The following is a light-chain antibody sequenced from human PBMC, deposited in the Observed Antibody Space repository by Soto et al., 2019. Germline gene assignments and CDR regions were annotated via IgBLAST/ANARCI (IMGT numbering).Light chain of an antibody. V-gene: IGKV2-24*01. CDR1: QGLVHNDGNTY. J-gene: IGKJ1*01. CDR3: MQATQSSWT. CDR2: KVS. Sequence: DAVLIQSPVSLPVTLGQAASISFRSSQGLVHNDGNTYLSWFQQRPGQPPRLLIYKVSDRFSGVPDRFSGSGAGTDFTLTISRVEAEDVGVYYCMQATQSSWTFGQGTKVHIK.